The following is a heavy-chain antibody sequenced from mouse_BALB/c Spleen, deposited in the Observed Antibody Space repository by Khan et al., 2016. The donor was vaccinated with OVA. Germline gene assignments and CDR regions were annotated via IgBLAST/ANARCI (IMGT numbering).Heavy chain of an antibody. D-gene: IGHD2-14*01. J-gene: IGHJ4*01. Sequence: QIQLVRSGPELKKPGETVKISCKASGYTFTNNGMNWVKQNPGKGLKWMGWINTYTGEPTYVDDFKGRFAFSLETSATTAYLQINNLKNEDTATYFCARVGYAGTMDYWGQGTSVTVSS. CDR2: INTYTGEP. V-gene: IGHV9-3-1*01. CDR3: ARVGYAGTMDY. CDR1: GYTFTNNG.